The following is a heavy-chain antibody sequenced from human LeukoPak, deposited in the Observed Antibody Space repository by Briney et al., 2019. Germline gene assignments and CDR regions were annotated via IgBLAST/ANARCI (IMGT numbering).Heavy chain of an antibody. Sequence: KASETLSLTCGVYGGSSSGYYWGWIRQPPGKGLEWIGEINHSGSTNYNPSLKSRVTISVDTSKNQFSLKLNSVTAADTAVYYCASSLRIPVASWGQGTLVTVSS. D-gene: IGHD6-19*01. CDR2: INHSGST. CDR3: ASSLRIPVAS. J-gene: IGHJ5*02. CDR1: GGSSSGYY. V-gene: IGHV4-34*01.